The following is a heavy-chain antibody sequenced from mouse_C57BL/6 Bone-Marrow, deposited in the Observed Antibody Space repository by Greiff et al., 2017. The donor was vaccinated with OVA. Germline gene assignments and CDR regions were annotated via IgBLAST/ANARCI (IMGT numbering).Heavy chain of an antibody. CDR2: IGPGSGST. Sequence: QVQLQQSGAELVKPGASVKISCKASGYTFTDYYINWVKQRPGQGLEWIGKIGPGSGSTYYNAKFKGQATLTADTSASTAYMQLSSLTSEDSAVYFCARTTCCSSYFDYWGQGTTLTVSS. CDR3: ARTTCCSSYFDY. V-gene: IGHV1-77*01. D-gene: IGHD1-1*01. CDR1: GYTFTDYY. J-gene: IGHJ2*01.